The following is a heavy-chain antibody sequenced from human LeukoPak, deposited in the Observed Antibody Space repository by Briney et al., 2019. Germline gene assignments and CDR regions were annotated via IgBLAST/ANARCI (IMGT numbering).Heavy chain of an antibody. J-gene: IGHJ4*02. V-gene: IGHV1-46*01. D-gene: IGHD4-17*01. CDR2: INPSGGST. CDR3: ARVGYGLYFDY. Sequence: GASVKVSCKASGYTFTSYYMHWVRQAPGQGLEWMGIINPSGGSTSYAQKFQGRVTMTRDMSTSTVYMELSSLRSEDTAVYYCARVGYGLYFDYWGQGTLVTVSS. CDR1: GYTFTSYY.